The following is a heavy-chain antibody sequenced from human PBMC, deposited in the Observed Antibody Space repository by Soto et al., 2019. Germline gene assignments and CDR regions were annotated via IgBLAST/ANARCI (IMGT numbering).Heavy chain of an antibody. D-gene: IGHD5-18*01. CDR3: ARYGYSYSMRFFDK. V-gene: IGHV4-38-2*01. J-gene: IGHJ4*02. CDR1: GHSISSGFYY. CDR2: MYHSGST. Sequence: TLSLTCAVSGHSISSGFYYWGWIRQPPGKGLEWIGSMYHSGSTYYNPSLKSRVTMSVDTSKNQLSLKLTSLTAADTAVYYCARYGYSYSMRFFDKWGQGTRVTVSS.